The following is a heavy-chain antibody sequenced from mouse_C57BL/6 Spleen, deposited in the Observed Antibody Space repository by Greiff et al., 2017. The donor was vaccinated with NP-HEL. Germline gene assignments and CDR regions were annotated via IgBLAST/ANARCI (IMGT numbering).Heavy chain of an antibody. CDR1: GYTFTEYT. CDR2: FYPGSGSI. J-gene: IGHJ3*01. Sequence: VKLVESGAELVKPGASVKLSCKASGYTFTEYTIHWVKPRSGQGLEWIGWFYPGSGSIKYNEKFKDKATLTADKSSSTVYMELSRLTSEDSAVYFCARHEGGYYGYDGGFAYWGQGTLVTVSA. CDR3: ARHEGGYYGYDGGFAY. D-gene: IGHD2-2*01. V-gene: IGHV1-62-2*01.